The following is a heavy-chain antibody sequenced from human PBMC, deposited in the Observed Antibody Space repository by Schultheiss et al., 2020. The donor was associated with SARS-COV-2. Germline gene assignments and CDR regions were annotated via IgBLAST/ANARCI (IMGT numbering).Heavy chain of an antibody. D-gene: IGHD3-10*01. Sequence: SETLSLTCAVSDGSFSDYYWTWIRQPPGKGLEWIGEIDHSGGTNYNPSLKSRVTILVDTSKNHLSLNLTSVTAADTAVYYCARVRGAPTDYYGSGSYPYYFDYWGQGTLVTVSS. CDR2: IDHSGGT. J-gene: IGHJ4*02. V-gene: IGHV4-34*01. CDR1: DGSFSDYY. CDR3: ARVRGAPTDYYGSGSYPYYFDY.